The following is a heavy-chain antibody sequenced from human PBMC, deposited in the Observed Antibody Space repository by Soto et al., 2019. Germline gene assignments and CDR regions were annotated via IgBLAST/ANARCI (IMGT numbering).Heavy chain of an antibody. V-gene: IGHV4-31*03. CDR2: IYYSGST. CDR1: GGSISSGGYY. CDR3: ATTLTYYDILTGYFKPYYYYGMDV. Sequence: PSETLSLTCTVSGGSISSGGYYWSWIRQHPGKGLEWIGYIYYSGSTYYNPSLKSRVTISVDTSKNQFSLKLSSVTAADTAVYYCATTLTYYDILTGYFKPYYYYGMDVWGQRTTVTVSS. D-gene: IGHD3-9*01. J-gene: IGHJ6*02.